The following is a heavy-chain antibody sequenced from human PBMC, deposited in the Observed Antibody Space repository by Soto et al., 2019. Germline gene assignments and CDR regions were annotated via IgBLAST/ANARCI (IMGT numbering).Heavy chain of an antibody. CDR1: GGTFGSYA. V-gene: IGHV1-69*01. D-gene: IGHD2-2*01. Sequence: QVQLVQSGAEVKKPGSSVKVSCKASGGTFGSYAISWVRQAPGQGLEWMGGIIPIPGTANYAQKFQGRVTIAADESTSTAYMELSSLRSEVTAVYYCARSQGSSTSLAIYYYYYYGMDVWGQGTTVTVSS. J-gene: IGHJ6*02. CDR3: ARSQGSSTSLAIYYYYYYGMDV. CDR2: IIPIPGTA.